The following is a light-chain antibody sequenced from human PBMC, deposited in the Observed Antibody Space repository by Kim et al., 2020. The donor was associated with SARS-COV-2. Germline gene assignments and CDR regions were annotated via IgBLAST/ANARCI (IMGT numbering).Light chain of an antibody. J-gene: IGKJ4*01. CDR2: GAS. Sequence: DIQMTQSPSSLSASVGDRVTVTCRASHSISTYLNWYQQKTGRGPKLLIYGASRLQSGVPSRFSGSGSGTDFTLTINNVQPEDFATYYCQQSYSIPLTFGGGTKVDIK. V-gene: IGKV1-39*01. CDR3: QQSYSIPLT. CDR1: HSISTY.